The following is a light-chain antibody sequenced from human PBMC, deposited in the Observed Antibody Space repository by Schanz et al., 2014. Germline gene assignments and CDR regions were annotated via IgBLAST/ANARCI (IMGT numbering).Light chain of an antibody. CDR3: SAYTSSNTWV. J-gene: IGLJ3*02. V-gene: IGLV2-14*02. Sequence: QSALTQPASVSGSPGQSITISCTGTSGDVGSYNLVSWYQQHPGKAPKLMIYEGSKRPSGVSNRFSGSKSGNTASLTISELQAEDEADYYCSAYTSSNTWVFGGGTKLTVL. CDR2: EGS. CDR1: SGDVGSYNL.